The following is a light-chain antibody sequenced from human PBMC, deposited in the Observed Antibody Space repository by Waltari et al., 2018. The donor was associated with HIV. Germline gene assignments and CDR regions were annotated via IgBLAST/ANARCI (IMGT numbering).Light chain of an antibody. J-gene: IGKJ2*01. Sequence: DIVMTQSPDSLAVSLGERATINCKSSQSVLYSINNKNFLALYQQKPGQPPNLLIYWASTRESGFPDRFSGSGSGTDFTLTISSLQAEDVAVYYCQQYYTTPYTFGQGTKLEIK. CDR1: QSVLYSINNKNF. CDR3: QQYYTTPYT. V-gene: IGKV4-1*01. CDR2: WAS.